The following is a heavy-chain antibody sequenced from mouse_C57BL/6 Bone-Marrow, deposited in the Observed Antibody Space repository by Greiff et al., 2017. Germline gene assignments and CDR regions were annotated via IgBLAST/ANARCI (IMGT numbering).Heavy chain of an antibody. V-gene: IGHV2-2*01. J-gene: IGHJ3*01. CDR3: ARSLFAY. CDR1: GFSLTSYG. Sequence: QVQLQQSGPGLVQPSQSLSITCTVSGFSLTSYGVHWVRQSPGKGLEWLGVIWSGGSTDYNAAFISRLSISKDNSKSQVFFKMNRLQADDTAIYYCARSLFAYWGQGTLVTVSA. CDR2: IWSGGST.